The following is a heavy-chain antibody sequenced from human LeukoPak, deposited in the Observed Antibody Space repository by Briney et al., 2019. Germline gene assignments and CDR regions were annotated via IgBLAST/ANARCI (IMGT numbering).Heavy chain of an antibody. D-gene: IGHD6-13*01. J-gene: IGHJ4*02. CDR3: ARVGSSSWCFDY. V-gene: IGHV6-1*01. Sequence: SQTLSLTCAISGDSVSSNSAAWNWIRQSPSRGLEWLTRTYYRSKWYNAYAVSVKSRITINSDTSKNQFSLQLSSVTPEDAAVYYCARVGSSSWCFDYWGQGTLVTVSS. CDR1: GDSVSSNSAA. CDR2: TYYRSKWYN.